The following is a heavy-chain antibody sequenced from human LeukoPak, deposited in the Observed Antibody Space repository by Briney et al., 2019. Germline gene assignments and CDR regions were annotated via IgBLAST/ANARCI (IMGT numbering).Heavy chain of an antibody. D-gene: IGHD2-8*01. CDR2: ISDNGGRT. J-gene: IGHJ4*02. V-gene: IGHV3-23*01. CDR3: AKDLGTRMLLFPSDY. CDR1: GFTFSSYS. Sequence: PGGSLRLSCAASGFTFSSYSMNWVRQAPGKGLEWVSGISDNGGRTYYGDSVKGRFTISRDHSKNTLYLQMNSLRAEDTAVYYCAKDLGTRMLLFPSDYWGQGTLVTVSS.